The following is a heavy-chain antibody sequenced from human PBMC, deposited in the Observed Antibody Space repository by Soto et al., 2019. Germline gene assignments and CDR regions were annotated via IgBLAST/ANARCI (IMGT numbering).Heavy chain of an antibody. CDR1: GFTFRHYA. V-gene: IGHV3-23*01. D-gene: IGHD2-2*01. CDR2: ISGNGGDI. Sequence: EVQLLESGGALVQPGGSLRLSCAASGFTFRHYAMSWVRQAPGKGLEWVSRISGNGGDINYADSVKGRFTIARDNSKNTLYLQINSLRAEDTAVYYCAKRGDIVEVSRTFVGYGMDVWGQGTTVTVFS. CDR3: AKRGDIVEVSRTFVGYGMDV. J-gene: IGHJ6*02.